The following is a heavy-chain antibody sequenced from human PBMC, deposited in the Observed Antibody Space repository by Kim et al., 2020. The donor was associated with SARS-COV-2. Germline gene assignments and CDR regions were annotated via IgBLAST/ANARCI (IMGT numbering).Heavy chain of an antibody. CDR3: ARAMGVGTTTNLFDN. J-gene: IGHJ4*02. V-gene: IGHV1-3*01. CDR1: GFTFTSYP. Sequence: ASVKVSCKTSGFTFTSYPIHWVRQAPGQRLEWMGWINAGNRNTKYSQSFQDRVTITRDTSASIAYMELSSLRSEDTAVYYCARAMGVGTTTNLFDNWGQGTLVTVSS. CDR2: INAGNRNT. D-gene: IGHD1-26*01.